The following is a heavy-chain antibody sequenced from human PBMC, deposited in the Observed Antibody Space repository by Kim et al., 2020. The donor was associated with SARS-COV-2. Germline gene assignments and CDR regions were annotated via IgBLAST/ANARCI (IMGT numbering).Heavy chain of an antibody. CDR2: IIPILGTT. V-gene: IGHV1-69*13. CDR3: AVMVLTVIQVEYFHR. J-gene: IGHJ1*01. CDR1: GGTFTNYA. Sequence: SVKVSCKTSGGTFTNYAISWVRQAPGQGLEWLGGIIPILGTTNYAPKFQGRLTITAGESTSAAYMELSSLRSEDTAVYYCAVMVLTVIQVEYFHRWGQG. D-gene: IGHD2-21*02.